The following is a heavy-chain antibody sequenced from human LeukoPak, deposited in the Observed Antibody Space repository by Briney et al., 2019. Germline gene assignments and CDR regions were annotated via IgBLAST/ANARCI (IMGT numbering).Heavy chain of an antibody. Sequence: ASVKVSCKASGYTFTSYAMNWVRQAPGQGLEWMGWINTNTGNPTYAQGFTGRFVFSLDTSVSTAYLQISSLKAEDTAVYYCARGDIPGGYYYYYMDVWGKGTTVTVSS. J-gene: IGHJ6*03. D-gene: IGHD2-15*01. CDR2: INTNTGNP. CDR1: GYTFTSYA. CDR3: ARGDIPGGYYYYYMDV. V-gene: IGHV7-4-1*02.